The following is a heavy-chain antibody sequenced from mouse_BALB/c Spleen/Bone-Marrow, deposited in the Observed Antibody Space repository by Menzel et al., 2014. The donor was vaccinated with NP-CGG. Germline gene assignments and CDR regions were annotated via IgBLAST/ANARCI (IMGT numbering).Heavy chain of an antibody. CDR3: ASYYYGSSSFAC. V-gene: IGHV14-3*02. CDR2: IDPANGNT. D-gene: IGHD1-1*01. CDR1: GFNIKDTY. Sequence: DVKLQESGAELVKPGASVKLSCTASGFNIKDTYMHWVKQRPEQGLEWIGRIDPANGNTKYDPKFQGKATITADTSSNTAYLQLSSLTSEDTAVYYCASYYYGSSSFACWGQGTLVTVSA. J-gene: IGHJ3*01.